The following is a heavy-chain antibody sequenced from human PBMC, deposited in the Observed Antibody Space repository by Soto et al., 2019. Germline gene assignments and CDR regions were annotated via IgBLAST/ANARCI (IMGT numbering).Heavy chain of an antibody. V-gene: IGHV3-23*01. CDR3: AKDRSYYYGSGSLILFDP. CDR1: GFTFSSYA. Sequence: GGSLRLSCAASGFTFSSYAMSWVRQAPGKGLEWVSAISGSGGSTYYADSVKGRFTISRDNSKNTLYLQMNSLRAEDTAAYYCAKDRSYYYGSGSLILFDPWGQGTLVTVSS. D-gene: IGHD3-10*01. CDR2: ISGSGGST. J-gene: IGHJ5*02.